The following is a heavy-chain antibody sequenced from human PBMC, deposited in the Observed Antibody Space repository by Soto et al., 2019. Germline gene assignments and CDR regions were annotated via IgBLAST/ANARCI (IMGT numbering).Heavy chain of an antibody. D-gene: IGHD7-27*01. J-gene: IGHJ2*01. CDR1: GGSISSYY. V-gene: IGHV4-4*07. CDR3: ARDEGVLGNWYFDL. Sequence: SETLSLPCNVSGGSISSYYWSWIRQPAGKGLEWIGRIYTSGSTNYNPSLKSRVTMSVDTSKNQFSLKLSSVTAADTAVYYCARDEGVLGNWYFDLWGRGTLVTVSS. CDR2: IYTSGST.